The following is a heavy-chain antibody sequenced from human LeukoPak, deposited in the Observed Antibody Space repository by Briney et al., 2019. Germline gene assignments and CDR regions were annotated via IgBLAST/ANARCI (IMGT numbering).Heavy chain of an antibody. V-gene: IGHV1-46*01. CDR1: GYTFTSHY. D-gene: IGHD3-22*01. CDR3: ASYDSSGYYQQPQDYYYYYMDV. CDR2: INPSGGST. Sequence: ASVKVSCKASGYTFTSHYMHWVRQAPGQGLEWMGIINPSGGSTSYAQRFQGRVTMTRDMSTNTAYMELSSLRSEDTAVYYCASYDSSGYYQQPQDYYYYYMDVWGKGTTVTISS. J-gene: IGHJ6*03.